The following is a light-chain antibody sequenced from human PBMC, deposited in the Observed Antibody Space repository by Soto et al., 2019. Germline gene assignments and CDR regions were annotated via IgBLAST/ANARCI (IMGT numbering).Light chain of an antibody. CDR1: QSVSSSY. J-gene: IGKJ2*01. CDR2: GAS. V-gene: IGKV3-20*01. CDR3: QQYGTSPYT. Sequence: EIVLTQSPGTLSLSPGERATLSCRASQSVSSSYLAWYQHKPGQAPRLLIYGASSRATGIPDRFRGSGSGTDFTLTISRVETEDFAVYYCQQYGTSPYTFGQGTKLEIK.